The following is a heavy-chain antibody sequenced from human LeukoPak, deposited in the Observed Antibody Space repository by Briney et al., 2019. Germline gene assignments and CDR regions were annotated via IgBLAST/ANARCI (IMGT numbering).Heavy chain of an antibody. D-gene: IGHD6-13*01. CDR2: INPNSGGT. Sequence: ASVKVSCKASAGTFSSYAISWVRQAPGQGLEWMGWINPNSGGTNYAQKFQGRVTMTRDTSISTAYMELSRLRSDDTAVYYCARDRLQYVAAAGTRMWFDPWGQGTLVTVSS. J-gene: IGHJ5*02. CDR1: AGTFSSYA. V-gene: IGHV1-2*02. CDR3: ARDRLQYVAAAGTRMWFDP.